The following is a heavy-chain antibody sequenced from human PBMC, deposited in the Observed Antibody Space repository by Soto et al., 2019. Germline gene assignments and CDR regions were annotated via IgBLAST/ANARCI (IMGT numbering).Heavy chain of an antibody. CDR3: ARDSRLGFPDY. CDR1: GGSISSYY. Sequence: SETLSLTCTVSGGSISSYYWSWIRQPPGKGLEWIGYIYSGGSTKYNPSLKSRDTISVDTSKNQFSLKLSSVTAADTAVYYCARDSRLGFPDYWGHGTLVTVSS. J-gene: IGHJ4*01. CDR2: IYSGGST. V-gene: IGHV4-59*01. D-gene: IGHD3-16*01.